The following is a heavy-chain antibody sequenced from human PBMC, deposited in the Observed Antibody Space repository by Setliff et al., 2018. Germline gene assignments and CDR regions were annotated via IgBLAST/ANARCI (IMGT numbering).Heavy chain of an antibody. CDR1: GFTFSRYW. CDR2: IFYSGST. Sequence: GSLRLSCAASGFTFSRYWMSWVRQPPGKGLEWIGYIFYSGSTNYNPSLKSRVTISVDTSKNQFSLKLSSVTAADTAVYYRARGRGLEWLPESWFDPWGQGTLVTVSS. V-gene: IGHV4-59*08. D-gene: IGHD3-3*01. CDR3: ARGRGLEWLPESWFDP. J-gene: IGHJ5*02.